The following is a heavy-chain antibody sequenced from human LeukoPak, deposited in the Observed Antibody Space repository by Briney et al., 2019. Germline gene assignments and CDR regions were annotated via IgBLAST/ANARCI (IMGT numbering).Heavy chain of an antibody. CDR1: GGSISSGNYY. J-gene: IGHJ4*02. Sequence: PSQTLSLTCTVSGGSISSGNYYWGWIRQPPGKGLEWIGSIYYSGSTYYNPSLKSRVTISVDTSKNQFSLKLSSVTAADTAVYYCARDPYGDYPYFDYWGQGTLVTVSS. CDR3: ARDPYGDYPYFDY. V-gene: IGHV4-39*07. D-gene: IGHD4-17*01. CDR2: IYYSGST.